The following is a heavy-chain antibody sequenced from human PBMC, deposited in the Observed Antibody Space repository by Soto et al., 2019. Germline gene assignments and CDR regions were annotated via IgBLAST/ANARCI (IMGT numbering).Heavy chain of an antibody. D-gene: IGHD1-7*01. CDR3: ASRDPGTSVDY. CDR1: GGSFTSNNW. J-gene: IGHJ4*02. Sequence: QVQLQESGPGLVKPSGTLSLTCAVSGGSFTSNNWWPWVRQPPGQGLEWIGEIYRTGSTNYNPTLKSRVTISLDKSKNQFSLKVTSLTAADTAVYYCASRDPGTSVDYWGQGTLVTVSS. V-gene: IGHV4-4*02. CDR2: IYRTGST.